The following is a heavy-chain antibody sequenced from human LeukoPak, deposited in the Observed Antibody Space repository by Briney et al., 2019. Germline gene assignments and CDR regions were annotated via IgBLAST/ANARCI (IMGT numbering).Heavy chain of an antibody. D-gene: IGHD3-16*02. Sequence: ASVKVSCKASGYTFTGYHMHWVRQAPGQGLEWMGRINPNSGGTNYAQKFQGRVTMTRDTSISTAYMELSRLRSDDTAVYYCARDGGGITFGGVIVRPDYWGQGTLGTVSS. CDR3: ARDGGGITFGGVIVRPDY. CDR1: GYTFTGYH. CDR2: INPNSGGT. J-gene: IGHJ4*02. V-gene: IGHV1-2*06.